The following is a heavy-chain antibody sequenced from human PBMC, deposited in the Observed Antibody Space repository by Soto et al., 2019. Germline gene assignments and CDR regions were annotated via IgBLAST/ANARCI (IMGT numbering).Heavy chain of an antibody. V-gene: IGHV4-4*07. J-gene: IGHJ4*02. CDR3: ARGGRDYGDFSY. CDR1: GGSISSYY. CDR2: IYTSGST. Sequence: SETLSLTCTVSGGSISSYYWSWIRQPAGKGLEWIGRIYTSGSTNYNPSLKSRVTMSVDTSKNQFSLKLSPVTAADTAVYYCARGGRDYGDFSYWGQGTLVTVSS. D-gene: IGHD4-17*01.